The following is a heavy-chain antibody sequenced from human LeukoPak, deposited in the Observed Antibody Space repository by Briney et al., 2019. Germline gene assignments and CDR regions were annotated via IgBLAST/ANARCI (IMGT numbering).Heavy chain of an antibody. CDR1: GFTFSSYS. Sequence: GGSLRLSCAASGFTFSSYSMNWVRQAPGKGLEWVSSISSSSSYIYYADSVKGRFTISRDNAKNSLYLQMNSLRAEDTAVYYCARDHEIDAFDIWGQGTMVTVSS. CDR3: ARDHEIDAFDI. CDR2: ISSSSSYI. V-gene: IGHV3-21*01. J-gene: IGHJ3*02.